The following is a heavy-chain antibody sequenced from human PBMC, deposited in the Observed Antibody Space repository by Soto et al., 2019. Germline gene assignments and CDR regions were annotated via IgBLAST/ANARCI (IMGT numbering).Heavy chain of an antibody. CDR2: INAGNGNT. V-gene: IGHV1-3*01. Sequence: EASLKVSCKASGYTFTSYAMHWVRQAPGQRLEWMGWINAGNGNTKYSQKFQGRVTITRDTSASTAYMELSSLRSEDTAVYYCARDGGYCTNGVCYTSAFDIWGQGTMVTVSS. D-gene: IGHD2-8*01. CDR1: GYTFTSYA. J-gene: IGHJ3*02. CDR3: ARDGGYCTNGVCYTSAFDI.